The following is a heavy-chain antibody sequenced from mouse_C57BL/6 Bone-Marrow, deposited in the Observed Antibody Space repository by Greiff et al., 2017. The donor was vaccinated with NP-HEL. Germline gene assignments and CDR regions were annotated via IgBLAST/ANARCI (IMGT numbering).Heavy chain of an antibody. J-gene: IGHJ1*03. D-gene: IGHD2-4*01. CDR2: ISDGGSYT. CDR1: GFTFSSYA. Sequence: EVHLVESGGGLVKPGGSLKLSCAASGFTFSSYAMSWVRQTPEKRLEWVATISDGGSYTYYPDNVKGRFTISRDNAKNNLYLQMSHLKSEDTAMYYCARNDYDSWYFDVWGTGTTVTVSS. CDR3: ARNDYDSWYFDV. V-gene: IGHV5-4*01.